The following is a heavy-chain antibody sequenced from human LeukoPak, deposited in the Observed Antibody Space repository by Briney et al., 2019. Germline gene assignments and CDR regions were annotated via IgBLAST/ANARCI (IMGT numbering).Heavy chain of an antibody. V-gene: IGHV3-48*01. D-gene: IGHD3-10*01. CDR2: ISGSSSTI. Sequence: PGGSLRLSCAASGFTFSSYTMNWVRQAPGKGLEWVSYISGSSSTIYYADSVKGRFTISRDNAKNSLYLQMNSLRAEDTAVYYCAREGYYGSGLYYYYYMDAWGKGTTVTVSS. J-gene: IGHJ6*03. CDR3: AREGYYGSGLYYYYYMDA. CDR1: GFTFSSYT.